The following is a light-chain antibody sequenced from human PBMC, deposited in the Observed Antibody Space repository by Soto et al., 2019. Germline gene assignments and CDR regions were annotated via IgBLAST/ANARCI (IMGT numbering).Light chain of an antibody. CDR1: ESVSSN. V-gene: IGKV3-15*01. J-gene: IGKJ1*01. CDR3: QQYNKWPLT. CDR2: GAS. Sequence: ELVLTQTXATLCLSRGDXXXXXXXASESVSSNLAWSQRKXGQAPRLLIYGASXRATGIPDRFSGSGSGTDFTLTISRLQSEDFAVYYCQQYNKWPLTCGQGTKVDIK.